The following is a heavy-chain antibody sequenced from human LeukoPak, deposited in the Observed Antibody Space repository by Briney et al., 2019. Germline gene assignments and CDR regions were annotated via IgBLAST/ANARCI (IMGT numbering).Heavy chain of an antibody. V-gene: IGHV1-2*02. CDR1: GYTFTGYY. Sequence: ASVKVSCKASGYTFTGYYMHWVRQAPGQGLEWMGWINPNSGGTNYAQKFQGRVTMTRDTSISTAYMELSRLRSDDTAVYYCARDKTTVNTFYYYYMDVWGKGTTVTVSS. D-gene: IGHD4-17*01. CDR2: INPNSGGT. J-gene: IGHJ6*03. CDR3: ARDKTTVNTFYYYYMDV.